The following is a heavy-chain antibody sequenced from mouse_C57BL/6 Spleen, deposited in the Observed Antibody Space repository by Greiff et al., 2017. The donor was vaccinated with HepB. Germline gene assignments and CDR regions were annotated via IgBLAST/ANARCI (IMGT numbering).Heavy chain of an antibody. CDR3: ARGDYDGYYYAMDY. J-gene: IGHJ4*01. CDR2: ISSGSSTI. Sequence: EVQLQQSGGGLVKPGGSLKLSCAASGFTFSDYGMHWVRQAPEKGLEWVAYISSGSSTIYYADTVKGRFTISRDNAKNTLFLQMTSLRSEDTAMYYCARGDYDGYYYAMDYWGQGTSVTVSS. V-gene: IGHV5-17*01. CDR1: GFTFSDYG. D-gene: IGHD2-4*01.